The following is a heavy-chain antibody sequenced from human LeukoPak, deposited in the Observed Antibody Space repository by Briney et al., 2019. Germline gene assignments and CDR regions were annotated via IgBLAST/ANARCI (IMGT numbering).Heavy chain of an antibody. CDR3: ARDGSPYYDSSGYYRIFDY. V-gene: IGHV3-11*01. CDR2: ISSSGSTM. J-gene: IGHJ4*02. Sequence: GGSLRLSCAASGFTFSDYYMSWIRQAPGKGLEWVSYISSSGSTMYYADSVKGRFTISRDNAKNSLYLQMNSLRAEDTAVYYCARDGSPYYDSSGYYRIFDYWGQGTLVTVSS. CDR1: GFTFSDYY. D-gene: IGHD3-22*01.